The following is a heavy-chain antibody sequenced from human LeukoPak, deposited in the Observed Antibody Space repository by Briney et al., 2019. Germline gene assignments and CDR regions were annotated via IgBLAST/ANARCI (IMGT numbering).Heavy chain of an antibody. CDR3: ARDPPYCSGGSCYSMPDY. CDR2: INPNSGGT. J-gene: IGHJ4*02. Sequence: ASVKVSCKASGGTFSSYAISWVRQAPGQGLEWMGRINPNSGGTNYAQKFQGRVTMTRDTSISTAYMELSRLRSDDTAVYYCARDPPYCSGGSCYSMPDYWGQGTLVTVSS. V-gene: IGHV1-2*06. CDR1: GGTFSSYA. D-gene: IGHD2-15*01.